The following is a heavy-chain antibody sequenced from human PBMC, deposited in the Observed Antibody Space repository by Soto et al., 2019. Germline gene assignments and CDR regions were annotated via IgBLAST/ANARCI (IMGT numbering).Heavy chain of an antibody. CDR3: SHSFTGKYEYYGMDV. Sequence: SGPTLVSPTQTLTLTCTFSGFSLSTNGVGVGWVRQPPGKGMEWLALIYWDDDKRYRPSLKSRVTITKDTSNNQVVLTMANMDPVDTGTFYFSHSFTGKYEYYGMDVWGQGTTVTVSS. V-gene: IGHV2-5*02. D-gene: IGHD2-8*02. CDR1: GFSLSTNGVG. CDR2: IYWDDDK. J-gene: IGHJ6*02.